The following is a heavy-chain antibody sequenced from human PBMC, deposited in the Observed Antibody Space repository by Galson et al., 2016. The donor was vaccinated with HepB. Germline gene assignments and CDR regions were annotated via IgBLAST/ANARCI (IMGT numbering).Heavy chain of an antibody. Sequence: SLRLSCAASGFTVGSNYMSWVRQAPGRGLEWVSLVYSGGNTYYADSVKGRFTISRDNSKNTLYLQMNSLRAEDTAVYYCAREGKDIVLMVYATKDYYGMDVWGQGTTVTVSS. CDR2: VYSGGNT. CDR1: GFTVGSNY. J-gene: IGHJ6*02. V-gene: IGHV3-66*01. D-gene: IGHD2-8*01. CDR3: AREGKDIVLMVYATKDYYGMDV.